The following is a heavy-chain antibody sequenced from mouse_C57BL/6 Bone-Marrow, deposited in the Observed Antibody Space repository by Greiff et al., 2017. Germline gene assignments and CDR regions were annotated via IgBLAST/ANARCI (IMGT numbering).Heavy chain of an antibody. CDR3: AWTAEGATRGYFDV. V-gene: IGHV1-61*01. D-gene: IGHD1-1*01. J-gene: IGHJ1*03. CDR2: IYPSDSET. CDR1: GYTFTSYW. Sequence: VQLQQPGAELVRPGSSVKLSCKASGYTFTSYWMDWVKQRPGQGLEWIGNIYPSDSETHYNQKFKDKATLTVDKSSSTAYMQLSSLTSTDSAVXYGAWTAEGATRGYFDVWGTGTTVTVSS.